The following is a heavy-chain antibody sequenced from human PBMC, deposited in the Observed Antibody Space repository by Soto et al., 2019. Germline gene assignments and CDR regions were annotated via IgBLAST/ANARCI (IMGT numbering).Heavy chain of an antibody. CDR2: ISKSDYT. Sequence: GGSLRLSCTVSGFAFNNYGINWVRQAPGKGLEWVSSISKSDYTYYSDSVKGRFAISRDNAKSSVSLQMNTLRVEDTAVYYCAREDSIIIPAVSDFWGQGTLVTSPQ. V-gene: IGHV3-21*01. CDR3: AREDSIIIPAVSDF. CDR1: GFAFNNYG. D-gene: IGHD2-2*01. J-gene: IGHJ4*02.